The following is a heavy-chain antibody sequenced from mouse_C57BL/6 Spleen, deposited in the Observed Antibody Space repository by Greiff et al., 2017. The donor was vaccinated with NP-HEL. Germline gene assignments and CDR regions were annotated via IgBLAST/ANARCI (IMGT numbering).Heavy chain of an antibody. CDR2: IDPTDSDT. D-gene: IGHD1-1*02. CDR3: AYGRSDFDY. Sequence: QVQLQQPGAELVMPGASVKLSCKASGYTFTSYWMHWVKQRPGQGLEWIGEIDPTDSDTNYNEKFKGKSTMTVDNSYSTAYMQLSSLTSEDSAVYYCAYGRSDFDYWGQGTTLTVSS. CDR1: GYTFTSYW. J-gene: IGHJ2*01. V-gene: IGHV1-69*01.